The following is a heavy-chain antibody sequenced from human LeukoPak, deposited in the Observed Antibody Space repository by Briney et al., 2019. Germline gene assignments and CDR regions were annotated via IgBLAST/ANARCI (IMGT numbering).Heavy chain of an antibody. V-gene: IGHV3-30*18. CDR1: GFTFSSYG. D-gene: IGHD3-10*01. J-gene: IGHJ4*02. CDR3: AKPYYYGSGSYYFDY. CDR2: ISYDGSNK. Sequence: PGRSLRLSCAASGFTFSSYGMHWVRQAPGKGLEWAAVISYDGSNKYYADSVKGRFTISRDNSKNTLYLQMNSLRAEDTAVYYCAKPYYYGSGSYYFDYWGQGTLVTVSS.